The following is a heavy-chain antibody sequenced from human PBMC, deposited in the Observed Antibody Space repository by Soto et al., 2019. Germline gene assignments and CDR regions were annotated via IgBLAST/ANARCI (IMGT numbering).Heavy chain of an antibody. CDR3: ARGRDCSSTSCYRYYYYGMDV. D-gene: IGHD2-2*01. CDR1: GGSFSGYY. V-gene: IGHV4-34*01. CDR2: INHSGST. Sequence: SETLSLTXAVYGGSFSGYYWSWIRQPPGKGLEWIGEINHSGSTNYNPSLKSRVTISVDTSKNQFSLKLSSVTAADTAVYYCARGRDCSSTSCYRYYYYGMDVWGQGTTVTVS. J-gene: IGHJ6*02.